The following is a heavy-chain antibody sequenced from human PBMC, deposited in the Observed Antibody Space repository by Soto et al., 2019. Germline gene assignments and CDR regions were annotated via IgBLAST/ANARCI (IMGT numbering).Heavy chain of an antibody. CDR2: IYYSGST. D-gene: IGHD3-22*01. J-gene: IGHJ4*02. V-gene: IGHV4-59*01. Sequence: SETLSLTCTVSGGSISSYYWSWIRQPPGEGLEWIGYIYYSGSTNYNPSLKSRVTISVDTSKNQFSLKLSSVTAADTAVYYCARAGYYYDSSGYYFDYWGQGTLVTVSS. CDR1: GGSISSYY. CDR3: ARAGYYYDSSGYYFDY.